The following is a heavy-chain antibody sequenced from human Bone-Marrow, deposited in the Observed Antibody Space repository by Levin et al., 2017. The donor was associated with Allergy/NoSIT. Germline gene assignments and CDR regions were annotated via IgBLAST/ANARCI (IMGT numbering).Heavy chain of an antibody. D-gene: IGHD3-22*01. J-gene: IGHJ4*02. CDR3: AKGSDTSGYYFDF. Sequence: GESLKISCKASSDSLAKYWIGWVRQMPGKGLEWMGIIYPGDSDTKYNPSFQAQVTISADKSISTAYLQWNRLKTSDTAIYYCAKGSDTSGYYFDFWGQGTLVTVSS. CDR2: IYPGDSDT. CDR1: SDSLAKYW. V-gene: IGHV5-51*01.